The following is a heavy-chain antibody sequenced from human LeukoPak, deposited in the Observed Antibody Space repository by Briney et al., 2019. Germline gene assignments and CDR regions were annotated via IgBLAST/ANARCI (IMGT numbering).Heavy chain of an antibody. D-gene: IGHD3-22*01. CDR2: IKQDGSEK. CDR1: GLTFSNYW. CDR3: AKDGAHDYYDSSGSRPFDY. J-gene: IGHJ4*02. V-gene: IGHV3-7*03. Sequence: GGSLRLSCAASGLTFSNYWMDWVRQAPGKGLEWVANIKQDGSEKNYVDSVKGRFIISRDNAKNSLYLQMNSLRAEDTALYYCAKDGAHDYYDSSGSRPFDYWGQGTLVTVSS.